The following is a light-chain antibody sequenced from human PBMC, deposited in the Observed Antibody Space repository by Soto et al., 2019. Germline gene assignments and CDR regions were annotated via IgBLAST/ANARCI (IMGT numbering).Light chain of an antibody. J-gene: IGKJ5*01. CDR3: QQFNNYRLT. Sequence: AIQLTQSPSSLSASVGDRVTITCRASQGVSSSLAWYQQKPGTAPKLLIYDASDLETGVPSRFSGSGSGTDFTLTISSLQPEDFATYYCQQFNNYRLTFGQGTRLEIK. CDR1: QGVSSS. CDR2: DAS. V-gene: IGKV1D-13*01.